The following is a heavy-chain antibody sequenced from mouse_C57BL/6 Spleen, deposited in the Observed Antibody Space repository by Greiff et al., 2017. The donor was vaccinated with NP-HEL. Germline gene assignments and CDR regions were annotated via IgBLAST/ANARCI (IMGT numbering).Heavy chain of an antibody. CDR3: ARSPTVTEYYFDY. CDR2: IYPGDGDT. J-gene: IGHJ2*01. D-gene: IGHD4-1*02. V-gene: IGHV1-80*01. CDR1: GYAFSSYW. Sequence: VQLQQSGAELVKPGASVKISCKASGYAFSSYWMNWVKQRPGKGLEWIGQIYPGDGDTNNNGKFKGKATLTADKSSSTAYMQLSSLTSEDSAVYFCARSPTVTEYYFDYWGQGTTLTVSS.